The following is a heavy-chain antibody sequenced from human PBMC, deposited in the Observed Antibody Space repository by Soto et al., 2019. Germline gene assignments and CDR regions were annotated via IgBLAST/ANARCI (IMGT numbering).Heavy chain of an antibody. Sequence: PVGSLRLSCAASGFTFSDYYMSWIRQAPGKGLEWVSYISSSGSTIYYADSVKGRFTISRDNAKNSLYLQMNSLRAEDTAVYYCASSTSPRDWFDPWGQGTLVTVSS. V-gene: IGHV3-11*01. CDR3: ASSTSPRDWFDP. D-gene: IGHD2-2*01. CDR1: GFTFSDYY. J-gene: IGHJ5*02. CDR2: ISSSGSTI.